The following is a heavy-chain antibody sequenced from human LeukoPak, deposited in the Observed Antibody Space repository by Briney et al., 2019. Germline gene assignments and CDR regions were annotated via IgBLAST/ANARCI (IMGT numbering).Heavy chain of an antibody. CDR2: ITNSGGGT. J-gene: IGHJ4*02. D-gene: IGHD6-19*01. CDR1: GFTFNSYA. Sequence: GGSLRLSCAASGFTFNSYAMSWVRQAPGKGLEWVSSITNSGGGTFYADSVKGRFTISRDNSKNTLYLQMNSLRAEDTAVYYCAKEGVRNIVVADIPFDYWGQGTLVTVSS. CDR3: AKEGVRNIVVADIPFDY. V-gene: IGHV3-23*01.